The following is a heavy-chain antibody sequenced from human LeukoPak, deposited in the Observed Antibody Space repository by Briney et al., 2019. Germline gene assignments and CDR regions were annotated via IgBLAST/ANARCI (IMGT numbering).Heavy chain of an antibody. CDR3: ASSGPYCGGDCQGWFDP. V-gene: IGHV4-59*08. CDR2: IYYSGST. J-gene: IGHJ5*02. D-gene: IGHD2-21*02. Sequence: SETLSLTCTVSGVSISSYYWSWIRQPPGKGLEWIGYIYYSGSTNYNPSLKSRVTISVDTSKNQFSLKLSSVTAADTAVYYCASSGPYCGGDCQGWFDPWGQGTLVTVSS. CDR1: GVSISSYY.